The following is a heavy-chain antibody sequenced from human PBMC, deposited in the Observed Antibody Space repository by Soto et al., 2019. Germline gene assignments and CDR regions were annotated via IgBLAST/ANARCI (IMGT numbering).Heavy chain of an antibody. CDR3: ARSQGSSTSLEIYYYYYYGMDV. CDR2: IIPIPATA. V-gene: IGHV1-69*01. D-gene: IGHD2-2*01. J-gene: IGHJ6*02. CDR1: GGTFGSYA. Sequence: QVQLVQSGAEVKKPGSSVKVSCKASGGTFGSYAISWVRQAPGQGLEWMGGIIPIPATANYAQKFQGRVTIAADESTSTAYMELSGLRSEDTAVYYCARSQGSSTSLEIYYYYYYGMDVWGQGTTVTVSS.